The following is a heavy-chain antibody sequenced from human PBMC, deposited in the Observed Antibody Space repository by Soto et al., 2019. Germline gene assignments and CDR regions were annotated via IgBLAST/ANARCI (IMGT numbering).Heavy chain of an antibody. V-gene: IGHV4-59*08. CDR2: IYYAGST. CDR3: AKDARVDGYWDFDY. CDR1: GGTISPYY. D-gene: IGHD5-12*01. Sequence: SETLSLTCTVSGGTISPYYWSWFRQNPGKGLEWIGYIYYAGSTSYNPSLKSRLSISLETSKKQFSLRLTSVTAADTAVYYCAKDARVDGYWDFDYWGQGTLVTVSS. J-gene: IGHJ4*02.